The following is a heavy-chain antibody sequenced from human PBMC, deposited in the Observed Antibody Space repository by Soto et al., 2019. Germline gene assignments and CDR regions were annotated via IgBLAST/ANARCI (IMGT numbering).Heavy chain of an antibody. Sequence: GASVKVSCKASGYTFTTYGISWVRQAPGQGLEWMGWISAYNGNTNYAQKVQGRVTMTTDTSTSTAYMELRSLRSDDPAVYYCARDYSSSWYRWFNPWGQGTLVTVSS. D-gene: IGHD6-13*01. J-gene: IGHJ5*02. CDR3: ARDYSSSWYRWFNP. V-gene: IGHV1-18*01. CDR2: ISAYNGNT. CDR1: GYTFTTYG.